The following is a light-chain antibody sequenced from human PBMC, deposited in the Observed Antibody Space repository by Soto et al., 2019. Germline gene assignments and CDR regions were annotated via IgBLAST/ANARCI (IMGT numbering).Light chain of an antibody. V-gene: IGLV1-51*01. CDR1: SSNIGNNY. CDR2: DIN. CDR3: GTWDSSLSAYA. J-gene: IGLJ1*01. Sequence: QSVLTQPPSVSAAPGQKITISCSGSSSNIGNNYVSWYRQLPGTAPELLIYDINKRPSGIPDRFSGSKSGTSATLGITGLQTGDEADYYCGTWDSSLSAYAFGTGTKVTVL.